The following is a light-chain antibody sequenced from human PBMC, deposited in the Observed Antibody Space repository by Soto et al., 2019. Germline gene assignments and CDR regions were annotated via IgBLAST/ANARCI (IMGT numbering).Light chain of an antibody. V-gene: IGLV2-14*01. CDR2: GVS. CDR3: SSYTDSSTL. J-gene: IGLJ1*01. Sequence: QSALTQPASVSGSPGQSITISFTGTSSDVGSYNYVSWYQQHPGKAPKLMIYGVSDRPSGISSRFSGSKSGNTASLTISGLQTEDEADYYCSSYTDSSTLFGTGTKVTVL. CDR1: SSDVGSYNY.